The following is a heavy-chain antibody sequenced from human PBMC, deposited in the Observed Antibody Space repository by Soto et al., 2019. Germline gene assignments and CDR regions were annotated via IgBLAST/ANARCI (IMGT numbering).Heavy chain of an antibody. J-gene: IGHJ5*02. V-gene: IGHV5-51*01. CDR3: ARGRVVRGVITPYNWFDP. Sequence: CKGSGYSFTSYWIGWVRQMPGKGLEWMGIIYPGDSDTRYSPSFQGQVTISADKSISTAYMELSSLRSEDTAVYYCARGRVVRGVITPYNWFDPWGQGTLVTVSS. D-gene: IGHD3-10*01. CDR2: IYPGDSDT. CDR1: GYSFTSYW.